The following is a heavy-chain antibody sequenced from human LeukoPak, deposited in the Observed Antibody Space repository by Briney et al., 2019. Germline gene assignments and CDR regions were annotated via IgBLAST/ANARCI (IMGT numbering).Heavy chain of an antibody. CDR2: IYYSGST. J-gene: IGHJ6*03. CDR3: ARDGRSHYGDLYYYMDV. D-gene: IGHD4-17*01. CDR1: GGSISSSSYY. V-gene: IGHV4-39*07. Sequence: PSETLSLTCTVSGGSISSSSYYWGWIRQPPGKGLEWIGSIYYSGSTYYNPSLKSRVTISVDTSKNQFSLKLSSVTAADTAVYYCARDGRSHYGDLYYYMDVWGKGTTVTVSS.